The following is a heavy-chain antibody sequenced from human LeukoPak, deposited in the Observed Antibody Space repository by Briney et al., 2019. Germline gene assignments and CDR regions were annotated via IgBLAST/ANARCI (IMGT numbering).Heavy chain of an antibody. CDR2: IQFNGNT. V-gene: IGHV4-4*02. D-gene: IGHD2-2*01. Sequence: ASETLSLTCAVSGVSIGPTNWCSWVRQPPGKGLEWIGEIQFNGNTHYNPSLESRVTISVDASENRFSLRLTSVTAADTAMYYCARHMTPSGTRGFDYWGQGILVTVSS. CDR3: ARHMTPSGTRGFDY. CDR1: GVSIGPTNW. J-gene: IGHJ4*02.